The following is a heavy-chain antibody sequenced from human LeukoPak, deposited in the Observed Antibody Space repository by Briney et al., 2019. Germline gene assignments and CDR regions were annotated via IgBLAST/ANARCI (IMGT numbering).Heavy chain of an antibody. D-gene: IGHD3-22*01. CDR2: FNPNSGGT. V-gene: IGHV1-2*02. CDR3: AKRNYYDSSGYSPNDAFDI. Sequence: GASVKVCCKASGYTFTGYYKHWVRQAPAQGLELMGWFNPNSGGTNYAQKFQGRVTMTRDTSISTAYMELSRLRSDDTAVYYCAKRNYYDSSGYSPNDAFDIWGQGTMVTVSS. J-gene: IGHJ3*02. CDR1: GYTFTGYY.